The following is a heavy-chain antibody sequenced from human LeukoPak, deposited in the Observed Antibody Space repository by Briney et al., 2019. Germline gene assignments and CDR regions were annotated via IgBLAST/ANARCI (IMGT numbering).Heavy chain of an antibody. J-gene: IGHJ4*02. V-gene: IGHV3-23*01. CDR1: GFTFSSYD. D-gene: IGHD6-19*01. CDR3: AKDLGSSGWYIDY. CDR2: ISGSGGTT. Sequence: GGSLRLSCAASGFTFSSYDMNWVRQAPGKGLEWVSAISGSGGTTYYADSVKGRFTISRDNSKNTLYLQMNSLRAEDTAVYYCAKDLGSSGWYIDYWGQGTLVTVSS.